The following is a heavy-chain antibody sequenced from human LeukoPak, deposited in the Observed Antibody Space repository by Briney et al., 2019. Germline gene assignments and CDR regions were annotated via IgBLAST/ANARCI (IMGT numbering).Heavy chain of an antibody. CDR3: ARGTPYDSSGSVYFDY. Sequence: SETLSLTCTVSGGSISSGGYYWSWIRQHPGKGLEWIGYIYYSGSTYYNPSLKSRVTISVDTSKNQFSLKLSSVTAADTAVYYCARGTPYDSSGSVYFDYWGQGTLVTVSS. J-gene: IGHJ4*02. V-gene: IGHV4-31*03. CDR2: IYYSGST. CDR1: GGSISSGGYY. D-gene: IGHD3-22*01.